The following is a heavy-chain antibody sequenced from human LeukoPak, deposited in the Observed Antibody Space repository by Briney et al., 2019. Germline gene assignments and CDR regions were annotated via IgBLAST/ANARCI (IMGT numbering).Heavy chain of an antibody. Sequence: PGESLKISCKGSGYSFTCYWIGWVRQMPGKGLEWMGIIYPGDSDTRYSPSFQGQVTISADKSISTAYLQWSSLKASDTAMYYCASRIDTMVRGVIITSDAFDIWGQGTMVTVSS. CDR1: GYSFTCYW. J-gene: IGHJ3*02. D-gene: IGHD3-10*01. V-gene: IGHV5-51*01. CDR2: IYPGDSDT. CDR3: ASRIDTMVRGVIITSDAFDI.